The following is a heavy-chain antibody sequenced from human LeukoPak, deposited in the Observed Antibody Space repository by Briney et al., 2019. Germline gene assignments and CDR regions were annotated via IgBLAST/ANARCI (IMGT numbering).Heavy chain of an antibody. CDR3: ARERPYYYGSGSQSDY. D-gene: IGHD3-10*01. CDR1: GYTFTSYY. V-gene: IGHV1-18*04. CDR2: ISAYNGNT. J-gene: IGHJ4*02. Sequence: ASVKVSCKASGYTFTSYYMHWVRQAPGQGLEWMGWISAYNGNTNYAQKLQGRVTMTTDTSTSTAYMELRSLRSDDTAVYYCARERPYYYGSGSQSDYWGQGTLVTVSS.